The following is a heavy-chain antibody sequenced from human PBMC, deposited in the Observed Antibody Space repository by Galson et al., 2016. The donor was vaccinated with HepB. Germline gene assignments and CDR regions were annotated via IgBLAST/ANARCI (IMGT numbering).Heavy chain of an antibody. V-gene: IGHV3-11*06. CDR2: ISTTSSDT. D-gene: IGHD2-15*01. J-gene: IGHJ3*02. CDR1: GFTFSDRY. CDR3: VKDTGAVMVADSTDAFDI. Sequence: SLRLSCAASGFTFSDRYMSWVRQAPGKGLEWVSYISTTSSDTKYADSVKGRFTISRDNSKNTLYLQMNSLRVEDTAVYYCVKDTGAVMVADSTDAFDIWGQGTMVTVSS.